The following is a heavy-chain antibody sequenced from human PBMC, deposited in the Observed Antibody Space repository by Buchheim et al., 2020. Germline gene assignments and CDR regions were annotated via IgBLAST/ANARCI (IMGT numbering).Heavy chain of an antibody. CDR1: GFSLSDYW. CDR2: ISYDGSNK. J-gene: IGHJ4*02. Sequence: VQLVESGGGLVQPGGSLRLSCAASGFSLSDYWMSWVRQTPGKGLEWVAVISYDGSNKYYADSVKGRFTISRDNSKNTLYLQMNSLRAEDTAVYYCAKRPTGGSGSYYYLGYWGQGTL. V-gene: IGHV3-30*18. CDR3: AKRPTGGSGSYYYLGY. D-gene: IGHD3-10*01.